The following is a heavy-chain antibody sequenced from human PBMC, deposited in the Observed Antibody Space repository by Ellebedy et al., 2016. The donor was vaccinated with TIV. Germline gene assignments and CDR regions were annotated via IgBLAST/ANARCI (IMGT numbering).Heavy chain of an antibody. CDR2: ISGSGGST. CDR3: ASQIAVTGTYRSI. J-gene: IGHJ3*02. Sequence: GESLKISCAASGFTFSSYAMSWVRQAPGKGLEWVSAISGSGGSTSYAASVKGRFTISRDNSKNTLYLQMNSLRAEDTAVYYCASQIAVTGTYRSIWGQGTMVTVSS. V-gene: IGHV3-23*01. D-gene: IGHD6-19*01. CDR1: GFTFSSYA.